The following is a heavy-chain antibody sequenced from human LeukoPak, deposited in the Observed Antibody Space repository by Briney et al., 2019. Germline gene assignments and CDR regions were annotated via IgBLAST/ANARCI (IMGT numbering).Heavy chain of an antibody. CDR2: MNPNSGNT. J-gene: IGHJ4*02. Sequence: GASVKVSCKASGYTFTSYDINWVRQATGQGLEWMGWMNPNSGNTGYAQKFQGRVTITADKSTSTAYMELSSLRSEDTAVYYCARDRGEEDIVVVPAAIVAFDYWGQGTLVTVSS. CDR1: GYTFTSYD. V-gene: IGHV1-8*03. D-gene: IGHD2-2*02. CDR3: ARDRGEEDIVVVPAAIVAFDY.